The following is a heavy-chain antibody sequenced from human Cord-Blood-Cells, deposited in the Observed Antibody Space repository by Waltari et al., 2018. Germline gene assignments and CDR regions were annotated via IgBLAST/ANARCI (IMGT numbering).Heavy chain of an antibody. CDR1: GFPFSFSA. D-gene: IGHD3-10*01. Sequence: VQLVGSGGGGGQPGRPLRLSCAAAGFPFSFSALHWVRQGPGRGLEWVAVIWYDGSNKYYADSVKGRFTISRDNSKNTLYLQMNSLRAEDTAMYYCVPGGAFDIWGQGTMVTVSS. J-gene: IGHJ3*02. CDR2: IWYDGSNK. CDR3: VPGGAFDI. V-gene: IGHV3-30*04.